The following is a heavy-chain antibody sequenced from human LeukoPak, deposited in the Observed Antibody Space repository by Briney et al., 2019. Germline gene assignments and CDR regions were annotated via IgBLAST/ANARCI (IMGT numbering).Heavy chain of an antibody. CDR3: AKRGGSYIGYFDY. CDR1: GFTFSSYG. J-gene: IGHJ4*02. Sequence: PGRSLRLSCAASGFTFSSYGMHWVRQAPGKGLEWVAVISYDGSNKYYADSVKGRFTISRDNSKNTLYLQMISLRAEDTAVYYCAKRGGSYIGYFDYWGQGTLVTVSS. V-gene: IGHV3-30*18. D-gene: IGHD3-10*01. CDR2: ISYDGSNK.